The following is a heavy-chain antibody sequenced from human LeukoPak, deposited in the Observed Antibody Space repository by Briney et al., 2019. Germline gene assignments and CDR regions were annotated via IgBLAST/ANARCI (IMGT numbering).Heavy chain of an antibody. CDR3: VKERDRGIEVADDFDY. D-gene: IGHD6-19*01. V-gene: IGHV3-23*01. J-gene: IGHJ4*02. Sequence: GGPLRLSCEASGFTFSMYSMAWVRQAPGKGLEWVSVINDRGGYIQDADSVKGRFTISRDNSQNTLFLQMNSLRDEDTAVYYCVKERDRGIEVADDFDYWGQGTLVTVSS. CDR1: GFTFSMYS. CDR2: INDRGGYI.